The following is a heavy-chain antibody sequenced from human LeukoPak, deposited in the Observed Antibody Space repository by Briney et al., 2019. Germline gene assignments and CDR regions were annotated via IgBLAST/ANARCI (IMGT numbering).Heavy chain of an antibody. CDR2: ISVYNGNT. V-gene: IGHV1-18*01. Sequence: GASVKVSCKTSGYSFRRNGMSWVRQAPGQGLEWMGWISVYNGNTNYAQKLQGRVTMTTDTSTSTAYMELRSLRSDDTAVYYCARDYSGSYYRNWFDPWGQGTLVTVSS. D-gene: IGHD1-26*01. J-gene: IGHJ5*02. CDR3: ARDYSGSYYRNWFDP. CDR1: GYSFRRNG.